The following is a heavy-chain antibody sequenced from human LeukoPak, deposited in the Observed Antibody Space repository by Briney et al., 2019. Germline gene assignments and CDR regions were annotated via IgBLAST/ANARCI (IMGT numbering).Heavy chain of an antibody. V-gene: IGHV4-59*01. CDR2: IYYSGST. CDR1: GGSISSYYY. D-gene: IGHD2-2*02. Sequence: SETLSLTCTVSGGSISSYYYWSWIRQPPGKGLEWIGYIYYSGSTNYNPSLKSRVTISVDTSKNQFSLKLSSVTAADTAVYYCARGIKYQLLYSWFDPWGQGTLVTVSS. CDR3: ARGIKYQLLYSWFDP. J-gene: IGHJ5*02.